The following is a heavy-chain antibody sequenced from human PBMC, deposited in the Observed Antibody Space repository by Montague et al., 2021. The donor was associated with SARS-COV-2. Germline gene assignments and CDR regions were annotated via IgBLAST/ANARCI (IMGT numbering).Heavy chain of an antibody. CDR2: IYHSGST. CDR3: ARDRGIQYQLQMPFYFDY. CDR1: GGSFSGYY. Sequence: ETLSLTCAVYGGSFSGYYWSWIRQPPGKGLEWIGEIYHSGSTNYNPSLKSRVTISVDTSKNQFSLRLSSVTAADTAVYYCARDRGIQYQLQMPFYFDYWGQGTLVTVSS. J-gene: IGHJ4*02. V-gene: IGHV4-34*01. D-gene: IGHD2-2*01.